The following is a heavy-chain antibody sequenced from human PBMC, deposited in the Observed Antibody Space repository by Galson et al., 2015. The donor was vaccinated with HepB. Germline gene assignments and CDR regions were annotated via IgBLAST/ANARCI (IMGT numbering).Heavy chain of an antibody. CDR3: ARERELLAYYYGMDV. V-gene: IGHV3-74*01. CDR2: INSDGSST. Sequence: SLRLSCAASGFTFSSHWMYWVRQAPGKGLVCVSRINSDGSSTIYADSVKGRFTISRDNAKNTLYLQMNSLRAEDTAVYYCARERELLAYYYGMDVWGQGTTVTVSS. D-gene: IGHD1-26*01. CDR1: GFTFSSHW. J-gene: IGHJ6*02.